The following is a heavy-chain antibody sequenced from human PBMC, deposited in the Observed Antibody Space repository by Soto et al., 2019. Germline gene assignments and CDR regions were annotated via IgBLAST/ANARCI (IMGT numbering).Heavy chain of an antibody. J-gene: IGHJ2*01. D-gene: IGHD3-10*01. Sequence: QVHLQQWGAGLLKPSETLSLTCAVYGGSFSGYYWSWIRQPPGKGLEWIGELNHSGSTNYNPSLKSRVSISVSTSNNKFSLKLSSVTVADTDVYYCARGRGDGYNQHWYFDLWGRGTLVTVSS. CDR2: LNHSGST. CDR1: GGSFSGYY. CDR3: ARGRGDGYNQHWYFDL. V-gene: IGHV4-34*01.